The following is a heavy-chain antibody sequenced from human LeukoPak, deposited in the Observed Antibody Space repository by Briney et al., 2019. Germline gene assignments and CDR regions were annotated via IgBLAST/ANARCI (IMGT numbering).Heavy chain of an antibody. V-gene: IGHV3-11*04. J-gene: IGHJ4*02. CDR2: ISSSGSTI. Sequence: GGSLRLSCAASGFTFSDYYMSWIRQAPGKGLEWVSYISSSGSTIYYADSVKGRFTISRDNAKNSLYLQMNSLRAEDTAVYYCARVGTLYDFWSGYYEDAVDYWGQGTLVTVSS. CDR3: ARVGTLYDFWSGYYEDAVDY. D-gene: IGHD3-3*01. CDR1: GFTFSDYY.